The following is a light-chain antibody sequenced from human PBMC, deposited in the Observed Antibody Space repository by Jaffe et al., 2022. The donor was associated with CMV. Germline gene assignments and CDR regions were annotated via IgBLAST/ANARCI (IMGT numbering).Light chain of an antibody. J-gene: IGLJ2*01. Sequence: QSVLTQPPSVSAAPGQRVTISCSGSSSNIGNNYVSWYQQFPGAAPKFLIYENNKRPSGIPDRFSGSKSGTSATLGITGLQTGDEADYYCGTWDSSLSAVVFGGGTKLTVL. CDR2: ENN. V-gene: IGLV1-51*02. CDR1: SSNIGNNY. CDR3: GTWDSSLSAVV.